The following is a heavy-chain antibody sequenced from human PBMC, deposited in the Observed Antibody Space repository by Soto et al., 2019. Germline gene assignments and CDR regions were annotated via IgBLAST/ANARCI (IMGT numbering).Heavy chain of an antibody. CDR1: GGSFSGYY. CDR2: INHSGST. J-gene: IGHJ3*02. Sequence: PSETLSLTCAVYGGSFSGYYWSWIRQPPGKGLEWIGEINHSGSTNYNPSLKSRVTISVDTSKNQFSLKLSSVTAADTAVYYCARGLSLIVVVITNYHDAFDIWGQGTMVTVSS. CDR3: ARGLSLIVVVITNYHDAFDI. D-gene: IGHD3-22*01. V-gene: IGHV4-34*01.